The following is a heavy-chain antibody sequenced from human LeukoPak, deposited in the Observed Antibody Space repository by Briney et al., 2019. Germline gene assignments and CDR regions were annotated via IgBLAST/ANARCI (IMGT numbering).Heavy chain of an antibody. Sequence: GGSLRLSCAASGFTFSNAWMSWVRQAPGKGLEWVGRIKSKTDGGTTDYAAPVKGRFTISRDDSKNTLYLQMNSLKTEDTAVYYCTTDPYDTYYYDSSGYYNWGQGTLVTVSS. CDR3: TTDPYDTYYYDSSGYYN. CDR1: GFTFSNAW. V-gene: IGHV3-15*01. J-gene: IGHJ4*02. CDR2: IKSKTDGGTT. D-gene: IGHD3-22*01.